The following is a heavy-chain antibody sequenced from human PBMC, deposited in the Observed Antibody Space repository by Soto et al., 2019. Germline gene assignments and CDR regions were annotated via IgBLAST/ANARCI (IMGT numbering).Heavy chain of an antibody. V-gene: IGHV5-51*01. CDR2: IYPGDSDT. CDR1: EYRFTTYW. CDR3: ARRVEMTTVGSFDVWGLGAFDV. Sequence: PGESLKISCKGSEYRFTTYWIGWVRQMPGKGLEWMGIIYPGDSDTSYSPSFQGQVTISADKSISTAYLQWSSLTASDTAMYYCARRVEMTTVGSFDVWGLGAFDVWGQGTMVTVSS. D-gene: IGHD4-4*01. J-gene: IGHJ3*01.